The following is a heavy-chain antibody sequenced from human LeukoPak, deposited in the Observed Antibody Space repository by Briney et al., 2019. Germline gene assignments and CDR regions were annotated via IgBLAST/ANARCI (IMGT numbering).Heavy chain of an antibody. CDR3: AGRYNWNDLVAFDI. CDR2: ISYDGNNK. V-gene: IGHV3-30-3*01. J-gene: IGHJ3*02. Sequence: GRSLRLSCAASGFTFSNYAMHWVRQAPGKGLEWVSVISYDGNNKYSADSVKGRFTISRDNSKNTVYLQMNSLRVEDTAVYYCAGRYNWNDLVAFDIWAKGQWSPSLQ. D-gene: IGHD1-20*01. CDR1: GFTFSNYA.